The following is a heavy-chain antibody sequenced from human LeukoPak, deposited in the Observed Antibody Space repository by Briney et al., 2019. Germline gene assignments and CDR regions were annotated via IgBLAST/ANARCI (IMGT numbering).Heavy chain of an antibody. CDR3: ARGIRFLEWLSSFDY. J-gene: IGHJ4*02. CDR2: ISYDGSNK. V-gene: IGHV3-30-3*01. Sequence: GGSLRLSCAASGFTFSSYAMHWVRQAPGKGLEWVAVISYDGSNKYYADFVKGRFTISRDNSKNTLYLQMNSLRAEDTAVYYCARGIRFLEWLSSFDYWGQGTLVTVSS. D-gene: IGHD3-3*01. CDR1: GFTFSSYA.